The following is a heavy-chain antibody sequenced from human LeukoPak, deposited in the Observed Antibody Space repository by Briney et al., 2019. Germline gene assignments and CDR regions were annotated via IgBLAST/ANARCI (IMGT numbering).Heavy chain of an antibody. V-gene: IGHV3-33*01. D-gene: IGHD3-3*01. J-gene: IGHJ4*02. Sequence: GGSLRLSCAASGPTFRNHGMHWVRQAPGKGLEWVAVIWYDGSNEYYADSVKGRFSISRDNSKNMLYLQMNSLRAEDTAVYYCASAQEDGFWSGHWPTLGASWGQGTRVTVSS. CDR1: GPTFRNHG. CDR3: ASAQEDGFWSGHWPTLGAS. CDR2: IWYDGSNE.